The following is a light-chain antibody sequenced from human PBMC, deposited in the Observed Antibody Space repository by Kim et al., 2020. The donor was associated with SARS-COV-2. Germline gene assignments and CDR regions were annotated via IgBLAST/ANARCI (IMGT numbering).Light chain of an antibody. V-gene: IGKV1-9*01. CDR2: AAS. CDR1: QGINNY. J-gene: IGKJ5*01. Sequence: ASVGDRVTITCRASQGINNYLAWYQQKSGKAPKLLIYAASILESGVPSRFSGSGSGTDFTLTINSLQPEDFATYYCLQYNTYPITFGQGTRLEIK. CDR3: LQYNTYPIT.